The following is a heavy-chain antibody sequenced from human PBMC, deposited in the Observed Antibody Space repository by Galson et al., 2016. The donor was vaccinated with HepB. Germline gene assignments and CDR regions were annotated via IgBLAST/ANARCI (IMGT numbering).Heavy chain of an antibody. Sequence: SETLSLTCTVSGGSISSSSYYWGWIRQPPGKGLEWIGSIYYSGSTYYNPSLKSRVTISVDTAKNQLSLHLSSLTAADTAVYYCASLSVSGEVVGVYDIWGQGTMVIVSS. J-gene: IGHJ3*02. CDR2: IYYSGST. CDR3: ASLSVSGEVVGVYDI. D-gene: IGHD3-3*01. V-gene: IGHV4-39*01. CDR1: GGSISSSSYY.